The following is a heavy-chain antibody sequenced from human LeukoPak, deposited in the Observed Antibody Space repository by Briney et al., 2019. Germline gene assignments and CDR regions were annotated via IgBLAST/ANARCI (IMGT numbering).Heavy chain of an antibody. CDR1: GGTFSSYA. CDR2: IIPIFGTA. J-gene: IGHJ6*03. Sequence: WASVKVSCKASGGTFSSYAISWVRQAPGQGLEWMGGIIPIFGTANYAQKFQGRVTITTDESTSTAYMELSSLRSEDTAVYYCARRIAAAGDYYYYYMDVWGKGTTVTVSS. CDR3: ARRIAAAGDYYYYYMDV. V-gene: IGHV1-69*05. D-gene: IGHD6-13*01.